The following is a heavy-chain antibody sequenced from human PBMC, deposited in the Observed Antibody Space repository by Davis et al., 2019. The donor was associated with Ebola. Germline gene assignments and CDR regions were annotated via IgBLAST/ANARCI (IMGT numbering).Heavy chain of an antibody. CDR1: GGSFSGYY. D-gene: IGHD6-6*01. J-gene: IGHJ4*02. Sequence: PSETLSLTCAVYGGSFSGYYWSWIRQPPGKGLEWIGEINHSGSTNYNPSLKSRVTISVDTSKNQFSLKLSSVTAADTAVYYCARGQWQLAAFDYWGQGTLVTVSS. V-gene: IGHV4-34*01. CDR2: INHSGST. CDR3: ARGQWQLAAFDY.